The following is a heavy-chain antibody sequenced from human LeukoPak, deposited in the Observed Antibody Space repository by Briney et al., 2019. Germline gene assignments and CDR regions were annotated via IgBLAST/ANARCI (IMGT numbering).Heavy chain of an antibody. V-gene: IGHV5-51*01. Sequence: GESLKISCKGSGYSFTSYWIGWVRQMPGKGLEWMGIIYPGDSDTRYSPSFQGQVTISADKSISTAYLQWSSLKASDTAMYYCARQRREHGPYYYYYYMDVWGKGTTVTVSS. J-gene: IGHJ6*03. CDR2: IYPGDSDT. D-gene: IGHD1-26*01. CDR3: ARQRREHGPYYYYYYMDV. CDR1: GYSFTSYW.